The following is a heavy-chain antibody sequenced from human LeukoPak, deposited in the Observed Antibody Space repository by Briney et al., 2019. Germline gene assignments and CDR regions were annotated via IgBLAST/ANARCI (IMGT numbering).Heavy chain of an antibody. D-gene: IGHD3-16*01. CDR1: GGSISSYY. CDR2: IYTSGST. CDR3: ARRGLEYYYYYMDV. Sequence: SETLSLTCTVSGGSISSYYRSWIRQPAGKGLEWIGRIYTSGSTNYNPSLKSRVTMSVDTSKNQFSLKLSSVTAADTAVYYCARRGLEYYYYYMDVWGKGTTVTVSS. V-gene: IGHV4-4*07. J-gene: IGHJ6*03.